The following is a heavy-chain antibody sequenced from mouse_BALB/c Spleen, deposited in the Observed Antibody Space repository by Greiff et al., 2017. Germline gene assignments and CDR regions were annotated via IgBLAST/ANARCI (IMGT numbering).Heavy chain of an antibody. CDR2: ILPGSGST. CDR1: GYTFSSYW. V-gene: IGHV1-9*01. Sequence: VQLQQSGAELMKPGASVKISCKATGYTFSSYWIEWVKQRPGHGLEWIGEILPGSGSTNYNEKFKGKATFTADTSSNTAYMQLSSLTSEDSAVYYCARGGNYVEGYYFDYGGQGTTLTVSS. J-gene: IGHJ2*01. D-gene: IGHD2-1*01. CDR3: ARGGNYVEGYYFDY.